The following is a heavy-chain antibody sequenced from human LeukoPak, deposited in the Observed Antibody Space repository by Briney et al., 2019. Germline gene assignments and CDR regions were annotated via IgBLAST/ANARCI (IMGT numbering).Heavy chain of an antibody. CDR2: IHYSGTT. Sequence: SETLSLTCTDSGGSISSSSYYWGWIRRPPGKGLEWIGSIHYSGTTYYNPSLKSRVTISVATSKNQFSLNLSSVTAADTAVYYCARHLYDSSGYYYDYFYYYMDVWGKGTTVTVSS. D-gene: IGHD3-22*01. V-gene: IGHV4-39*01. CDR3: ARHLYDSSGYYYDYFYYYMDV. CDR1: GGSISSSSYY. J-gene: IGHJ6*03.